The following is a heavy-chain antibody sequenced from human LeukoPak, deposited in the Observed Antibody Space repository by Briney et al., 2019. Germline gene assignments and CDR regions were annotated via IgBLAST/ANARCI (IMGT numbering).Heavy chain of an antibody. V-gene: IGHV3-23*01. CDR3: AKVPYSDYGSGRPPFMDV. D-gene: IGHD3-10*01. Sequence: GWSLRLSCAASGFTFSNYAMSRVRQAPGKGLEWVSTISDSGGSTYYADSVKGRFTISRDNSKNTLYLQMSSLRAEDTAIHYCAKVPYSDYGSGRPPFMDVWGQGTTVAVSS. J-gene: IGHJ6*02. CDR1: GFTFSNYA. CDR2: ISDSGGST.